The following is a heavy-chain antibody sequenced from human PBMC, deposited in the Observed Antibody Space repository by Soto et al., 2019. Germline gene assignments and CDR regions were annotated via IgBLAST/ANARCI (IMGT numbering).Heavy chain of an antibody. CDR1: GGSFSGYY. J-gene: IGHJ6*03. V-gene: IGHV4-34*01. Sequence: SETLSLTCAVYGGSFSGYYWSWIRQPPGKGLEWIGEINHSGSTNYNPSLKSRVTISVDTSKNQFSLRLSSVTAADTAVYYCARGVLKQLVRYYYYYMDVWGKGTTVTVSS. D-gene: IGHD6-6*01. CDR3: ARGVLKQLVRYYYYYMDV. CDR2: INHSGST.